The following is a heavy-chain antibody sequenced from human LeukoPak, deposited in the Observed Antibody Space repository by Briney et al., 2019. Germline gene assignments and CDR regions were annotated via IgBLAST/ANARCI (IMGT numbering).Heavy chain of an antibody. V-gene: IGHV3-30*04. J-gene: IGHJ4*02. D-gene: IGHD2-21*02. CDR3: AKDGLAYCGGDCYSGGMDYFDY. CDR2: ISYDGSNK. CDR1: GFTFSSYA. Sequence: GGSLRLSCAASGFTFSSYAMHWVRQAPGKGLEWVAVISYDGSNKYYADSVKGRFTISRDNSKNTLYLQMNSLRAEDTAVYYCAKDGLAYCGGDCYSGGMDYFDYWGQGTLVTVSS.